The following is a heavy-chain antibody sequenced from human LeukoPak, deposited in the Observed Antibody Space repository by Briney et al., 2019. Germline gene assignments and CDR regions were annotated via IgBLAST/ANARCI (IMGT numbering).Heavy chain of an antibody. Sequence: GGSLRLSCAASGFTFSSYGMHWVRQAPGKGLEWVAFIRYDGNNKYYADSVKGRFTISRDNSKNTLYLQMNSLRAEDTAVYYCANPRGYSYGNEGYWGQGTLVTVSS. D-gene: IGHD5-18*01. CDR2: IRYDGNNK. CDR3: ANPRGYSYGNEGY. J-gene: IGHJ4*02. V-gene: IGHV3-30*02. CDR1: GFTFSSYG.